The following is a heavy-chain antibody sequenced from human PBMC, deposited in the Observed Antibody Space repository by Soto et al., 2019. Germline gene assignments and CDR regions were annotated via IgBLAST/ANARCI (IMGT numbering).Heavy chain of an antibody. J-gene: IGHJ6*04. Sequence: SETLSLTCAVYGGSFSGYYWSWIRQPPGKGLEWIGEINHSGSTNYNPSLKSRVTISVDTSKNQFSLKLSSVTAADTAVYYCARMTLTDVWGKGTTVTVSS. CDR3: ARMTLTDV. CDR1: GGSFSGYY. CDR2: INHSGST. V-gene: IGHV4-34*01.